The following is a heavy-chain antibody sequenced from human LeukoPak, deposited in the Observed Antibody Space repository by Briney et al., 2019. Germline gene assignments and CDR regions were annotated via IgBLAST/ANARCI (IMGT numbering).Heavy chain of an antibody. D-gene: IGHD1-7*01. CDR3: ARAAGPYNWNYVSWFDP. CDR1: GYTFTSYY. Sequence: ASVKVSCKASGYTFTSYYMHWVRQAPGQGFEWMGIINPSGGSTSYAQKFQGRVTMTRDMSTSTVYMELSSLRSEDTAVYYCARAAGPYNWNYVSWFDPWGQGTLVTVSS. CDR2: INPSGGST. J-gene: IGHJ5*02. V-gene: IGHV1-46*01.